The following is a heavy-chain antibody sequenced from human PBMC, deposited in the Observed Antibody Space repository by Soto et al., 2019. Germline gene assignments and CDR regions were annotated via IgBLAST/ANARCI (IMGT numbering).Heavy chain of an antibody. CDR1: GGTFSSYA. V-gene: IGHV1-69*12. J-gene: IGHJ3*02. Sequence: QVPLVQSGAEVKKHGSSVKVSCKASGGTFSSYAISWVRQAPGQGLEWMGGIIPIFGTANYAQKFQGRVTITADESTSTAYMELSSLRSEDTAVYYCARVRYYYDSSGYYYGGGAFDIWGQGTMVTVSS. CDR3: ARVRYYYDSSGYYYGGGAFDI. CDR2: IIPIFGTA. D-gene: IGHD3-22*01.